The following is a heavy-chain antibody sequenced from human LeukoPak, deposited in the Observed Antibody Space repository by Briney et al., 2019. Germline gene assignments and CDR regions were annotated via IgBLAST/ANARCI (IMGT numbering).Heavy chain of an antibody. Sequence: SETLSLTCTVSGGSISSYYWSWIRQPPGKGLEWIGYIYYSGSTNYNPSLKSRVTISVDTSKTQFSLKLSSVTAADTAVYYCARGLTMIVVVIDAFDIWGQGTMVTVSS. CDR3: ARGLTMIVVVIDAFDI. CDR1: GGSISSYY. J-gene: IGHJ3*02. D-gene: IGHD3-22*01. CDR2: IYYSGST. V-gene: IGHV4-59*12.